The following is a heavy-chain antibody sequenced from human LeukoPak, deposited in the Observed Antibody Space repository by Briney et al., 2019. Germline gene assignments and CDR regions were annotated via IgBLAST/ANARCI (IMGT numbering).Heavy chain of an antibody. J-gene: IGHJ4*02. V-gene: IGHV1-18*01. CDR3: ARSMDTAMVSYYFDY. CDR2: ISAYNGNT. CDR1: GYTFTSYG. Sequence: ASVKVSCKASGYTFTSYGISWVRPAPGQGLEWMGWISAYNGNTNYAQKLQGRVTMTTDTSTSTAYMELRSLRSDDTAVYYCARSMDTAMVSYYFDYWGQGTLVTVSS. D-gene: IGHD5-18*01.